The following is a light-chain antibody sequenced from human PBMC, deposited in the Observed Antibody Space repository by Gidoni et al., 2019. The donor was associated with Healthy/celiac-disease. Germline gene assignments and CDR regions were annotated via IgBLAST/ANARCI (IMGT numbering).Light chain of an antibody. CDR1: QSVSSSY. Sequence: EMVLTQSTGTLSLSPGERATLSCRASQSVSSSYLAWYQQKPGQAPRLLIYGASSRATGIPDRFSGSGSGTDFTLTIRRLEPEDFAVYYCQQYGSSPMYTFGQGTKLEIK. CDR2: GAS. V-gene: IGKV3-20*01. J-gene: IGKJ2*01. CDR3: QQYGSSPMYT.